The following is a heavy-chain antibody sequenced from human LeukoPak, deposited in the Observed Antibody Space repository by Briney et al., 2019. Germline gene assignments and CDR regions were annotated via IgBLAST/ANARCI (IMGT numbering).Heavy chain of an antibody. V-gene: IGHV3-23*01. D-gene: IGHD3-10*01. Sequence: GGPRRLSCAASGFTFSNYAMIWVRQAPGKGLDWVSTISSSGGSTYYADSVKGRFTISRDNSKNTLYLQMNSLRAEDTALYYCAKDRESTYGLGAFDMWGQGTMVTVSS. J-gene: IGHJ3*02. CDR2: ISSSGGST. CDR3: AKDRESTYGLGAFDM. CDR1: GFTFSNYA.